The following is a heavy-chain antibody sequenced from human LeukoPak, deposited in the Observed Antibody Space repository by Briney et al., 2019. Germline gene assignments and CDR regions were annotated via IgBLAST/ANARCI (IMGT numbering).Heavy chain of an antibody. V-gene: IGHV4-39*01. D-gene: IGHD6-19*01. Sequence: PSETLSLTCTVSGGSISSGGYYWIWIRQPPGKGLEWIGSFYYGGNTYHNPSLKSRVTIPVDTSKSQFSLKLSSVTAADTAMYYCAGGWSFFDYWGQGTLVTVSS. J-gene: IGHJ4*02. CDR1: GGSISSGGYY. CDR2: FYYGGNT. CDR3: AGGWSFFDY.